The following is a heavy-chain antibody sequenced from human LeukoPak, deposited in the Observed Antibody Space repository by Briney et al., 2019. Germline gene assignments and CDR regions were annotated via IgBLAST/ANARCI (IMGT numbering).Heavy chain of an antibody. CDR3: VKGDNDILTGYYNSFDY. D-gene: IGHD3-9*01. CDR2: TYTGGNS. CDR1: GFTVSSIH. Sequence: GGSLRLSCAASGFTVSSIHMVWVRQAPGKGLEWVSVTYTGGNSYYADSVKGRFIISRDISKNTLYLQMNSLRAEDTALYYCVKGDNDILTGYYNSFDYWGQGTLVTVSS. V-gene: IGHV3-53*01. J-gene: IGHJ4*02.